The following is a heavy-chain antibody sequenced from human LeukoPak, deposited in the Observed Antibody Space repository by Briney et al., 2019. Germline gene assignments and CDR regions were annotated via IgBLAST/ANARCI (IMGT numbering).Heavy chain of an antibody. CDR3: ARDIGSGYYNFDY. J-gene: IGHJ4*02. Sequence: ASVTISCKASGYTFTSYYLHWVRQAPGQGLEWMGTINLSGDRTSYAQKIQGRVTMTRDTSTSTVYMEPSSLTSEDTAVYYCARDIGSGYYNFDYWGQGTLVTVSS. CDR2: INLSGDRT. V-gene: IGHV1-46*01. CDR1: GYTFTSYY. D-gene: IGHD5-12*01.